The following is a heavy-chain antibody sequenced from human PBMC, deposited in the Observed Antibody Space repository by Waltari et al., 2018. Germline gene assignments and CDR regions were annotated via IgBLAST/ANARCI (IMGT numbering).Heavy chain of an antibody. CDR2: IYYSGST. V-gene: IGHV4-39*07. CDR3: ARGDPYDFWSGINWFDP. J-gene: IGHJ5*02. Sequence: QLQLQESGPGLVKPSETLSLTCTVSGGSISSSSYYWGWIRQPPGKGLEWIGSIYYSGSTYYHPSLKSRVTISVDTSKNQFSLKLSSVTAADTAVYYCARGDPYDFWSGINWFDPWGQGTLVTVSS. CDR1: GGSISSSSYY. D-gene: IGHD3-3*01.